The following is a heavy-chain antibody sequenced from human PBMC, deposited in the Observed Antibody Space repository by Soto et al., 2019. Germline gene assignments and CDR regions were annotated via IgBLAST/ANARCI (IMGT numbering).Heavy chain of an antibody. Sequence: QVQLQESGPGLVKPSETLSLTCTVSGGSISNYYWTWIRQPPGKGLEWIGYIYYSGNTNYNPSLKSRVTISLDTSKHQLALKVSSVTAADTAVYYCARGAVAGTGLNWFDPWGQGTLVTVSS. J-gene: IGHJ5*02. CDR2: IYYSGNT. CDR3: ARGAVAGTGLNWFDP. CDR1: GGSISNYY. D-gene: IGHD6-19*01. V-gene: IGHV4-59*01.